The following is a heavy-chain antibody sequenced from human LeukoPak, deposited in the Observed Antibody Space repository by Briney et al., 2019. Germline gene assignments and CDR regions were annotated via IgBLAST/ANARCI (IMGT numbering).Heavy chain of an antibody. D-gene: IGHD3-22*01. V-gene: IGHV4-39*01. Sequence: SETLSLTCTVSGGSISSSSYYWGWIRQPPGKGLEWIGSIYYSGSTYYNPSLKSRVTISVDTSKNQFSLKLSSVTAAVTAVYYCARLPDDSSARYYYYYMDVWGKGTTVTVSS. CDR1: GGSISSSSYY. CDR2: IYYSGST. CDR3: ARLPDDSSARYYYYYMDV. J-gene: IGHJ6*03.